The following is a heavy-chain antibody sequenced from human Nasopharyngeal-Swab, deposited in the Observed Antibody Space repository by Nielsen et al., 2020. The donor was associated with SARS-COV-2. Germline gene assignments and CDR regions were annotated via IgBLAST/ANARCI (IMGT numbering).Heavy chain of an antibody. J-gene: IGHJ5*02. CDR3: AGDRGGRSGVVPAARVYNWFDP. V-gene: IGHV1-3*01. CDR2: INAGNGNT. Sequence: ASVKVSCKASGYTFTSYAMHWVRQAPGQRLEWMGWINAGNGNTKYSQKFQGRVTITRDTSASTAYMELSSLRSEDTAVYYCAGDRGGRSGVVPAARVYNWFDPWGQGTLVTVSS. CDR1: GYTFTSYA. D-gene: IGHD2-2*01.